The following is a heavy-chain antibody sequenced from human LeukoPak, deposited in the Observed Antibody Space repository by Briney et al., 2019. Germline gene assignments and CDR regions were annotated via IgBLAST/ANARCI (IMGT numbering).Heavy chain of an antibody. CDR2: ISAYNGNT. J-gene: IGHJ3*02. CDR1: GYTFTSYG. CDR3: ARHGQQLVLFDI. D-gene: IGHD6-13*01. V-gene: IGHV1-18*01. Sequence: VSVKVSCKASGYTFTSYGISWVRQAPGQGLEWMGWISAYNGNTNYAQKLQGRVTMTTDTSTSTAYMELRSLRSDDTAVYCCARHGQQLVLFDIWGQGTMVTVSS.